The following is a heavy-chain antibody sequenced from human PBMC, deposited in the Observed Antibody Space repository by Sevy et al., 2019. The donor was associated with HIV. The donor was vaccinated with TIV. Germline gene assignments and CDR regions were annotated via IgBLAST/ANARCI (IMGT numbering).Heavy chain of an antibody. CDR2: ISGTGLST. V-gene: IGHV3-23*01. CDR3: AKDLVAMAARQGYFDY. J-gene: IGHJ4*02. Sequence: GGSLRLSCAASGFTLSNYAMNWVRQAPGKGLEWVSTISGTGLSTYYANSGKGRFTISRDNSKNTLYLQMNTLRAEDTAFYFCAKDLVAMAARQGYFDYWGQGTLVTVSS. CDR1: GFTLSNYA. D-gene: IGHD6-6*01.